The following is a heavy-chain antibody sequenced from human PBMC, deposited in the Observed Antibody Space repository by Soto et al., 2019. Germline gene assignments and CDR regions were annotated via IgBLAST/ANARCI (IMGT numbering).Heavy chain of an antibody. V-gene: IGHV5-51*01. CDR3: ATPSTGVNHDLFAI. CDR2: IYPGDSDT. CDR1: GYSFTSYW. J-gene: IGHJ3*02. Sequence: AESLPISCKGSGYSFTSYWIGWVRQMPGKGLEWMGIIYPGDSDTRYSPSFQGQVTISADKSISTAYLQWSSLKASDTAMYYCATPSTGVNHDLFAIWGQGTLVLVSS. D-gene: IGHD3-16*01.